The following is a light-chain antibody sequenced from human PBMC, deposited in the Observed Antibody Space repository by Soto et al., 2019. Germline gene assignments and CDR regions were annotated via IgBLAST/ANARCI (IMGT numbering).Light chain of an antibody. J-gene: IGLJ2*01. CDR3: ATWDDSLSGVV. CDR2: TND. Sequence: QSVLTQPPSASGTPGQRVTISCSGSSSNIGSNAVNWYRQLPGTAPKLLIHTNDQRPSGVPDRFSGSQSGTSASLAISGLQTEDEAEYYCATWDDSLSGVVFGGGPKLTVL. CDR1: SSNIGSNA. V-gene: IGLV1-44*01.